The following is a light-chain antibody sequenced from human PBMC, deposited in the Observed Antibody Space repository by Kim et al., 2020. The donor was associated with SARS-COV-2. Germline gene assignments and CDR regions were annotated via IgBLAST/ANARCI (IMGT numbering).Light chain of an antibody. V-gene: IGLV2-11*01. Sequence: QSALTQPRSVSGSPGQSVTISCTGTSSDVGGYNYVSWYKQHPGKAPKLLIHDVSRRPSGVPDRFSGSKSANTASLTISGLQAEDEADYYCCSYAGSSDVFGTGTKVTVL. J-gene: IGLJ1*01. CDR2: DVS. CDR3: CSYAGSSDV. CDR1: SSDVGGYNY.